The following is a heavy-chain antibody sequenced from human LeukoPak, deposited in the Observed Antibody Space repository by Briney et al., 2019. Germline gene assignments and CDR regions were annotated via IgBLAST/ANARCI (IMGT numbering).Heavy chain of an antibody. CDR2: IYPGDSDT. D-gene: IGHD6-19*01. Sequence: GESLKISCKASGYPFTSYWIGWVRQMPGKGLEWMGIIYPGDSDTRYSPSFQGQVTISADKSISTAYLQWSSLKASDTAMYYCARHESSGWYYFDYWGQGTLVTVSS. J-gene: IGHJ4*02. CDR1: GYPFTSYW. V-gene: IGHV5-51*01. CDR3: ARHESSGWYYFDY.